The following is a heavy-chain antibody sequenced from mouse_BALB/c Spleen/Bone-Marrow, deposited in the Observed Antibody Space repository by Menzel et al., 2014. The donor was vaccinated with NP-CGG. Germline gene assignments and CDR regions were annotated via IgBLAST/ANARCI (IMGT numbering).Heavy chain of an antibody. J-gene: IGHJ2*01. CDR2: IDPANGDT. Sequence: EVQLQQSGAELVKPGASVKLSCTASGFKIKDTYMHWVRQRPEQGLEWIGRIDPANGDTRYDPKFQGKATLTADTSSSTAXLQXSRLISEDTAVYCCARYRLGTYFDYWGQGTTLTVSS. CDR1: GFKIKDTY. CDR3: ARYRLGTYFDY. V-gene: IGHV14-3*02. D-gene: IGHD2-14*01.